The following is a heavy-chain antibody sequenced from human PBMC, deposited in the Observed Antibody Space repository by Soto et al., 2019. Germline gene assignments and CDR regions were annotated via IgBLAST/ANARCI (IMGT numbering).Heavy chain of an antibody. J-gene: IGHJ5*02. CDR1: GFTFSSYA. V-gene: IGHV3-30-3*01. D-gene: IGHD3-9*01. CDR2: ISYDGSNK. Sequence: QVQLVESGGGVVQPRRSLRLSCAASGFTFSSYAMHWVRQAPGKGLEWVAVISYDGSNKYYADSVKGRFTISRDNSKNTLYLQMNSLRAEDTAVYYCARGADILTGDNWFDPWGQGTLVTVSS. CDR3: ARGADILTGDNWFDP.